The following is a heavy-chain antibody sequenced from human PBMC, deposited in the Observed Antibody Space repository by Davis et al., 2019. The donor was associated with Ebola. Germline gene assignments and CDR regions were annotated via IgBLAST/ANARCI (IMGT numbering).Heavy chain of an antibody. J-gene: IGHJ6*02. Sequence: GGSLRLSCKGSGYSFTSYWIGWVRQMPGKGLEWMGIIYPGDSDTRHSPSFQGQVTISADKSISTAYLQWSSLKASDTAMYYCARRRGGVYYDYVWGSYGTGGYGMDVWGQGTTVTVSS. V-gene: IGHV5-51*01. CDR3: ARRRGGVYYDYVWGSYGTGGYGMDV. D-gene: IGHD3-16*01. CDR2: IYPGDSDT. CDR1: GYSFTSYW.